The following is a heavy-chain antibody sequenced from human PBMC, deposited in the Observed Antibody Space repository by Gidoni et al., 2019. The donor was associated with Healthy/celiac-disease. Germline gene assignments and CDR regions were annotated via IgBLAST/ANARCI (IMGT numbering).Heavy chain of an antibody. CDR2: ISGSGGRT. J-gene: IGHJ4*02. V-gene: IGHV3-23*01. CDR1: GFTFSSYA. Sequence: EVQLLESGGGLVQPGGSLGLYFAASGFTFSSYAMSSVQQAPGKGLEWVSAISGSGGRTYYADSVKGRFTISRDNSKNTLYLQMNSLRAEDTAVYYCAKEPHVDTAMGYWGQGTLVTVSS. CDR3: AKEPHVDTAMGY. D-gene: IGHD5-18*01.